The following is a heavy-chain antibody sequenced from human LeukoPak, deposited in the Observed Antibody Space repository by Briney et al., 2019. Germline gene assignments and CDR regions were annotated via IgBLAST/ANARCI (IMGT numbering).Heavy chain of an antibody. V-gene: IGHV3-21*01. CDR2: ISSSSSYI. D-gene: IGHD6-13*01. Sequence: GGSLRLSCAASGFTFSSYSMNWVRQAPGKGLEWVSSISSSSSYIYYADSVKGRFTISRDNAKNSLYLQMNSLRAEDTAVYYCARSGTAADFFDYWGQGTLVPSPQ. CDR3: ARSGTAADFFDY. J-gene: IGHJ4*02. CDR1: GFTFSSYS.